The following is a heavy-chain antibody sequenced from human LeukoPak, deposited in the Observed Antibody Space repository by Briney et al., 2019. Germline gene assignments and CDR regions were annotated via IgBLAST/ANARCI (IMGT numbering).Heavy chain of an antibody. J-gene: IGHJ4*02. CDR1: GFTFSTYA. CDR3: TKEYDKANRSPQWGFDS. D-gene: IGHD6-19*01. V-gene: IGHV3-23*01. Sequence: PGGSLRLSCAASGFTFSTYAMSWVRQAPGKGLEWVSGISGSSSHTEDADSVNGRFTISRDNSKNTLYLLMNSLRAEDTALYYCTKEYDKANRSPQWGFDSWGQGTLVTVSS. CDR2: ISGSSSHT.